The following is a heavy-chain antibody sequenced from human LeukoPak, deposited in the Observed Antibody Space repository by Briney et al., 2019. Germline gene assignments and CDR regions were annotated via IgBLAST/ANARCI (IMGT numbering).Heavy chain of an antibody. CDR3: ARGLTRNPSLDY. J-gene: IGHJ4*02. CDR2: ISSSSSYI. Sequence: GGSLRLSCAASGFTFSSYELNWVRQAPGKGLEWVSSISSSSSYIYYADSVKGRFTISRDNAKNSLYLQMNSLRAEDTAVYYCARGLTRNPSLDYWGQGTLVTVSS. CDR1: GFTFSSYE. V-gene: IGHV3-21*01.